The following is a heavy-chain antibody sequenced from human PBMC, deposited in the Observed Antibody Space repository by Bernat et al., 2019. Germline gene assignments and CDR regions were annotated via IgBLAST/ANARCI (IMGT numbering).Heavy chain of an antibody. CDR2: ISYDGSNK. CDR3: ARATL. Sequence: QVQLVESGGGLVKPGGSLRLSCAASGFTFSSYAMHWVRQAPGKGLEWVAVISYDGSNKYYADSVKGRFTISRDNSKNTLYLQMNSLRAEDTAVYYCARATLWGQGTLVTVSS. CDR1: GFTFSSYA. J-gene: IGHJ4*02. V-gene: IGHV3-30-3*01.